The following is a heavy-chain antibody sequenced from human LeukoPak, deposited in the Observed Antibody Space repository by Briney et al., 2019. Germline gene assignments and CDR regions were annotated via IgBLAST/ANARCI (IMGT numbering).Heavy chain of an antibody. V-gene: IGHV3-9*01. CDR1: GFTFDDYA. CDR3: AKDMTYDSSGYFDY. Sequence: GGSLRLSCAASGFTFDDYAMHWVRQAPGKGVEWVSGISWNSGSIGYADSVKGRFPISRDNAKNSLYLQMNSLRAEDTALYYCAKDMTYDSSGYFDYWGQGTLVTVSS. D-gene: IGHD3-22*01. J-gene: IGHJ4*02. CDR2: ISWNSGSI.